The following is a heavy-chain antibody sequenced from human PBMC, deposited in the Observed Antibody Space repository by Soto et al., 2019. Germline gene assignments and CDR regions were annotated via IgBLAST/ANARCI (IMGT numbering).Heavy chain of an antibody. CDR1: GGSISSGGYF. V-gene: IGHV4-31*03. J-gene: IGHJ4*02. Sequence: SATRSLTCTVSGGSISSGGYFWSWVRQHPGKCLEWIGNIYYSGRTYYNPSLKSRVTISVYTSKNQFSLKLSSVTAADTAVYYCARFAREDNPKVGSWYYFDYWGQGTRVTVSS. CDR3: ARFAREDNPKVGSWYYFDY. CDR2: IYYSGRT. D-gene: IGHD6-13*01.